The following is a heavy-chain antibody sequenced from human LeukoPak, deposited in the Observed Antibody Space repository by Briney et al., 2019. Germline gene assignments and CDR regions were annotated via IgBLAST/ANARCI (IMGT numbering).Heavy chain of an antibody. D-gene: IGHD4-17*01. Sequence: SETLSLTCAVSGGSISSSNWWSWVRQPPGKGLEWIGEIYHSGSTNYNPSLKSRVTISVDKSKNQFSLKLSSVTAADTAVYYCARDRIPTVTLDAFDIWGQGTMVTVSS. CDR2: IYHSGST. J-gene: IGHJ3*02. V-gene: IGHV4-4*02. CDR3: ARDRIPTVTLDAFDI. CDR1: GGSISSSNW.